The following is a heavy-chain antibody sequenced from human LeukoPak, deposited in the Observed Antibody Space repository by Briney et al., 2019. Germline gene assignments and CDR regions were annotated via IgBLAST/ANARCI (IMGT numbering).Heavy chain of an antibody. CDR2: IYYSGST. CDR1: GGSISSYY. Sequence: PSETLSLTCTVSGGSISSYYWSWIRQPPGPGLEWVGYIYYSGSTNYNPSLKSRVTISVDTYKNQFSLKLSSVTAADTAVYYCARAFEKSGWYYFDYWGQGTLVTVSS. V-gene: IGHV4-59*01. J-gene: IGHJ4*02. CDR3: ARAFEKSGWYYFDY. D-gene: IGHD6-19*01.